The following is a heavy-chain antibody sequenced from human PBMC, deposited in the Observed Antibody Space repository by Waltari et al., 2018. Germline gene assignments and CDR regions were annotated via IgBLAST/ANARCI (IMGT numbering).Heavy chain of an antibody. V-gene: IGHV3-23*01. CDR1: GFTFSSFA. CDR2: IMVSGGST. D-gene: IGHD4-17*01. CDR3: ARHPDDYGDYDWYFDL. Sequence: EVQLLESGGGLVQPGGSLRLSCAASGFTFSSFAMSWVRQAPGKGLEWVSAIMVSGGSTYYADSVKGRFTISRDNSKNTLYLQMNSLKASDTAMYYCARHPDDYGDYDWYFDLWGRGTLVTVSS. J-gene: IGHJ2*01.